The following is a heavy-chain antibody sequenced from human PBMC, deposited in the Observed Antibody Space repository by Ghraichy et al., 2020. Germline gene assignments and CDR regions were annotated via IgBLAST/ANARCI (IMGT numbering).Heavy chain of an antibody. CDR3: ARDYYGSGSYYPITTNYYYYYGMDV. D-gene: IGHD3-10*01. CDR2: ISSSSSTI. J-gene: IGHJ6*02. Sequence: GGSLRLSCAASGFTFSSYSMNWVRQAPGKGLEWVSYISSSSSTIYYADSVKGRFTISRDNAKNSLYLQMNSLRAEDTAVYYCARDYYGSGSYYPITTNYYYYYGMDVWGQGTTVTVSS. V-gene: IGHV3-48*01. CDR1: GFTFSSYS.